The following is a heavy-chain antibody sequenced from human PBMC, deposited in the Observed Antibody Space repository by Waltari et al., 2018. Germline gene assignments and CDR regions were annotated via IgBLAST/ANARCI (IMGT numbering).Heavy chain of an antibody. CDR3: ARGIAAPAKGLDY. CDR1: GGSISSYY. D-gene: IGHD6-6*01. CDR2: IYYSGST. V-gene: IGHV4-59*01. Sequence: QVQLQESGPGLVKPSETLSLTCTVSGGSISSYYWSWIRQPPGKGLEWIGYIYYSGSTNYNPSLKSRVTISVDTSKNQFSLKLSSVTAADTAVYYCARGIAAPAKGLDYWGQGTLVTVSS. J-gene: IGHJ4*02.